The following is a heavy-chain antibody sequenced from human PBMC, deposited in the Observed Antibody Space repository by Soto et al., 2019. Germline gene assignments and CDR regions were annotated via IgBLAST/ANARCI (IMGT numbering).Heavy chain of an antibody. V-gene: IGHV1-69*13. CDR1: GNTFSKYT. CDR3: ATDDLLVSLGH. D-gene: IGHD2-15*01. J-gene: IGHJ4*02. CDR2: IIPIFAAS. Sequence: ASVKVSCKVSGNTFSKYTISWVRQAPGQGLEWMGGIIPIFAASNYAQKFQGRLTVTADESTSTAYMELSSLKYEDTAVYYCATDDLLVSLGHWGQGTLVTVSS.